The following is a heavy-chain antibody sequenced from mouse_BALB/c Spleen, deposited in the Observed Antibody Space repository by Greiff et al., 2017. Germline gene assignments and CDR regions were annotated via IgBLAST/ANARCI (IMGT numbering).Heavy chain of an antibody. CDR1: GYAFSSYW. V-gene: IGHV1-80*01. D-gene: IGHD3-1*01. CDR3: ARQLGRGLDY. CDR2: IYPGDGDT. Sequence: VQVVESGAELVRPGSSVKISCKASGYAFSSYWMNWVKQRPGQGLEWIGQIYPGDGDTNYNGKFKGKATLTADKSSSTAYMQLSSLTSEDSAVYFCARQLGRGLDYWGQGTTLTVAS. J-gene: IGHJ2*01.